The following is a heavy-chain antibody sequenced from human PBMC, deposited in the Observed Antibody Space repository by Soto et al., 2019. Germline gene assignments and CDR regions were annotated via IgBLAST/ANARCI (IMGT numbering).Heavy chain of an antibody. D-gene: IGHD2-15*01. V-gene: IGHV4-4*02. CDR3: ARHNIDCSGGSCCSAFDI. CDR2: IYHSGST. CDR1: SGSISSSNW. Sequence: QVQLQESGPGLVKPSGTLSLTCAVSSGSISSSNWWSWVRQPPGKGLEWIGEIYHSGSTNYNPSRKSRVTISVDKSMNQSSLKLSSVTDAETDVYYCARHNIDCSGGSCCSAFDIWGQGTMVTVSS. J-gene: IGHJ3*02.